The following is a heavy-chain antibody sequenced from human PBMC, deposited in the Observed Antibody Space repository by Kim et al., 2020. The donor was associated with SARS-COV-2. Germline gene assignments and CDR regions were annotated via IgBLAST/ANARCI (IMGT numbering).Heavy chain of an antibody. CDR3: ARDRQDSNYYYYMDV. J-gene: IGHJ6*03. CDR1: GFTVSSNY. Sequence: GGSLRLSCAASGFTVSSNYMSWVRQAPGKGLEWVSVIYSGGSTYYADSVKGRFTISRHNSKNTLYLQMNSLRAEDTAVYYCARDRQDSNYYYYMDVWGKGTTVTVSS. D-gene: IGHD4-4*01. V-gene: IGHV3-53*04. CDR2: IYSGGST.